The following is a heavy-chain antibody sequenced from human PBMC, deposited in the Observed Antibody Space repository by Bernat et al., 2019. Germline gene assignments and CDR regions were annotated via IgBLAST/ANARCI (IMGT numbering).Heavy chain of an antibody. CDR1: GYSISSGYY. Sequence: QVQLQESGPGLVKPSETLSLTCTFSGYSISSGYYWGWIRQPPGKGLEWIGSIYHSGSTYYNPSLKSRVTISVDTSKNQFSLKLSSVTAADTAVYYCARDRDIVVVPAAMLGWFDPWGQGTLVTVSS. J-gene: IGHJ5*02. D-gene: IGHD2-2*01. V-gene: IGHV4-38-2*02. CDR3: ARDRDIVVVPAAMLGWFDP. CDR2: IYHSGST.